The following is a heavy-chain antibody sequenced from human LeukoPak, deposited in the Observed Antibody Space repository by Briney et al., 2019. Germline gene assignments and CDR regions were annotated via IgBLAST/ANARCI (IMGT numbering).Heavy chain of an antibody. J-gene: IGHJ4*02. CDR1: GGSISSSSYY. Sequence: SETLSLTCTVSGGSISSSSYYWGWIRQPPGKGLEWFGSSYYSGSTYYDPSLKRRVTISVDTSKNQFSLKISSVTDAEPAEYSCASQTTVTTPLLFDYWGQGTLVTVSS. D-gene: IGHD4-11*01. CDR2: SYYSGST. CDR3: ASQTTVTTPLLFDY. V-gene: IGHV4-39*01.